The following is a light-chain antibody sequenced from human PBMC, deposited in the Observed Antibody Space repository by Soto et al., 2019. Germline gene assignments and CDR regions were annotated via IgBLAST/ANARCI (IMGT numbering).Light chain of an antibody. V-gene: IGKV3-15*01. Sequence: EIVMTQSPATLSVSPGERATLSCRASQSVSSNLAWYQQKPGQAPRLLIYGASTRATGIPARFSGSGSGTEFTLTISSLQSEDXXXXXXXQYNNWPRITFGQGTRLEIK. CDR1: QSVSSN. CDR2: GAS. CDR3: XQYNNWPRIT. J-gene: IGKJ5*01.